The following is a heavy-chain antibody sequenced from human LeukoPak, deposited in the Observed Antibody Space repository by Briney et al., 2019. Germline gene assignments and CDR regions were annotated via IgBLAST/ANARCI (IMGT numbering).Heavy chain of an antibody. CDR1: GISVSGSY. J-gene: IGHJ6*02. D-gene: IGHD3-22*01. V-gene: IGHV3-66*01. Sequence: GGSLRLSCAVFGISVSGSYMSWVRQAPGEGLEWVALVYRGGNTYYADSVKGRFTISRDNAKNSLYLQMNSLRAEDTAVYYCARTGIYDSSGYYRYYYYGMEVWGQGTTVTVSS. CDR3: ARTGIYDSSGYYRYYYYGMEV. CDR2: VYRGGNT.